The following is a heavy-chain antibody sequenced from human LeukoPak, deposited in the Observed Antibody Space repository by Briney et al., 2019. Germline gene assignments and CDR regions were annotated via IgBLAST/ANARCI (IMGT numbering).Heavy chain of an antibody. CDR1: GGSISSYY. J-gene: IGHJ3*02. V-gene: IGHV4-59*01. D-gene: IGHD3-22*01. Sequence: PSETLSLTCTVSGGSISSYYWSWIRQPPGKGLEWIGYIYYSGSTNYNPSLKSRVTISVDTSKNQFSLKLSSVTAAGTAVYYCASSGYYVYAFDIWGQGTMVTVSS. CDR3: ASSGYYVYAFDI. CDR2: IYYSGST.